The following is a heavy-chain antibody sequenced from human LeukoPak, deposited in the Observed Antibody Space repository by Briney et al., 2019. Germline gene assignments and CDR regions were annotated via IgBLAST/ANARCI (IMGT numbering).Heavy chain of an antibody. CDR2: ISGSGGST. CDR3: AKCYDSSGYLLDYYYMDV. CDR1: GFTFSSYA. D-gene: IGHD3-22*01. J-gene: IGHJ6*03. V-gene: IGHV3-23*01. Sequence: QSGGSLGLSCAASGFTFSSYAMSWVRQAPGKGLEWVSAISGSGGSTYYADSVKGRFTISRDNSKNTLYLQMNSLRAEDTAVYYCAKCYDSSGYLLDYYYMDVWGKGTTVTVSS.